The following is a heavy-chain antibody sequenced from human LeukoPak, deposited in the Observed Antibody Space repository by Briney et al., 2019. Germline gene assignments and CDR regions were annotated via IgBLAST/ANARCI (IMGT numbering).Heavy chain of an antibody. V-gene: IGHV4-59*01. CDR1: GGSISSYY. CDR2: IYYSGST. D-gene: IGHD2-2*01. CDR3: ATSGQYQLLWY. Sequence: PSETLSLTRTVSGGSISSYYWSWIRQPPGKGLEWIGYIYYSGSTNYNPSLKSRVTISVDTSKNQFSLKLSSVTAADTAVYYCATSGQYQLLWYWGQGTLVTVSS. J-gene: IGHJ4*02.